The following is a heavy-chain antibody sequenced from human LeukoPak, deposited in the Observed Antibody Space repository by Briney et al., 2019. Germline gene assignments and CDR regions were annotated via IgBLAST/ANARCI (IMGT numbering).Heavy chain of an antibody. CDR2: INPNSGGT. V-gene: IGHV1-2*02. Sequence: ASVKVSCKASGYTFTGYYMHWVRQAPGQGLEWMGWINPNSGGTNYAQEFQGRVTMTRDTSISTAYMELGRLRSDDTAVYYCARGYYDFWSGSLDYYFDYWGQGTLVTVSS. J-gene: IGHJ4*02. D-gene: IGHD3-3*01. CDR3: ARGYYDFWSGSLDYYFDY. CDR1: GYTFTGYY.